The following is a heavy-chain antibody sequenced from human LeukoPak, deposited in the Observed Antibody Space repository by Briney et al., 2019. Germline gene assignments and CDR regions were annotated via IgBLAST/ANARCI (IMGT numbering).Heavy chain of an antibody. CDR1: GFTFSSYG. CDR3: AKGAKPNKYYYGSGSYDPSFDY. D-gene: IGHD3-10*01. CDR2: ISYDGSNK. Sequence: GGSLRLSCAASGFTFSSYGMHWVRQAPGKGLEWVAVISYDGSNKYYADSVKGRFTISRDNSKNTLYLQMNSLRAEDTAVYYCAKGAKPNKYYYGSGSYDPSFDYWGQGTLVTVSS. V-gene: IGHV3-30*18. J-gene: IGHJ4*02.